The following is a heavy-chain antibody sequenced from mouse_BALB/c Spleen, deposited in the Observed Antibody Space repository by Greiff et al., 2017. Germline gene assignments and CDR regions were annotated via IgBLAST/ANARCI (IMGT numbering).Heavy chain of an antibody. CDR2: INSNGGST. J-gene: IGHJ3*01. CDR1: GFTFSSYG. D-gene: IGHD2-4*01. Sequence: DVKLVESGGGLVQPGGSLKLSCAASGFTFSSYGMSWVRQTPDKRLELVATINSNGGSTYYPDSVKGRFTISRDNAKNTLYLQMSSLKSEDTAMYYCARDGIYYDYDEAWFAYWGQGTLVTVSA. CDR3: ARDGIYYDYDEAWFAY. V-gene: IGHV5-6-3*01.